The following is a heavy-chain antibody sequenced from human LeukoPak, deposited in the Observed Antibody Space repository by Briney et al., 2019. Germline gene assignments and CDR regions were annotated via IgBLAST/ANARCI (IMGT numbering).Heavy chain of an antibody. Sequence: GGTLRLSCAASGFTFSSYGMSWVRQAPGKGLEWVSAISGSGSRTNYADSVKGRFTISRDNVKNSLYLQMNSLRAEDTAVYYCARGRDSSSSYPGYWGQGTLVTVSS. CDR1: GFTFSSYG. D-gene: IGHD6-6*01. CDR3: ARGRDSSSSYPGY. J-gene: IGHJ4*02. CDR2: ISGSGSRT. V-gene: IGHV3-23*01.